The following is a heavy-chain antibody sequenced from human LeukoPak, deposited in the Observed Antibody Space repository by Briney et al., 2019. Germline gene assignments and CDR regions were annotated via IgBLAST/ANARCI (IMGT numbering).Heavy chain of an antibody. CDR2: ISSSSSYI. J-gene: IGHJ4*02. CDR3: ARDKDVYFDY. CDR1: GFTFSTCR. V-gene: IGHV3-21*01. Sequence: PGGSLRLSCVGTGFTFSTCRMNWVRQAPGKGLEWVSSISSSSSYIYYADSVKGRITISRDNAKNSLYLQMNSLRVEDTAVYYCARDKDVYFDYWGQGTLVTVSS.